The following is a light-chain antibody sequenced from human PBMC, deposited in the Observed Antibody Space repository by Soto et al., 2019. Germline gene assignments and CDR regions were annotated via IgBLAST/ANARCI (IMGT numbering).Light chain of an antibody. V-gene: IGLV3-21*02. Sequence: SYELTQPPSASVAPGQTARITCGGNNIGSKSVHWYQQKPGQAPVLVVYDDSDRPSGIPERFSGSKSGTTASLIVSGLQAEDEADYYCTSYAGSNDLGVFGGGTQLTVL. CDR1: NIGSKS. J-gene: IGLJ3*02. CDR2: DDS. CDR3: TSYAGSNDLGV.